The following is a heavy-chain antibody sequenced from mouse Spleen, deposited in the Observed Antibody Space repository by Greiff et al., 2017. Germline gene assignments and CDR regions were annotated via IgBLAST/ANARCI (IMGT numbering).Heavy chain of an antibody. J-gene: IGHJ4*01. V-gene: IGHV3-6*02. CDR1: GYSITSGYY. CDR3: AREGLHPYAMDY. Sequence: EVKLLESGPGLVKPSQSLSLTCSVTGYSITSGYYWNWIRQFPGNKLEWMGYISYDGSNNYNPSLKNRISITRDTSKNQFFLKLNSVTTEDTATYYCAREGLHPYAMDYWGQGTSVTVSS. D-gene: IGHD2-2*01. CDR2: ISYDGSN.